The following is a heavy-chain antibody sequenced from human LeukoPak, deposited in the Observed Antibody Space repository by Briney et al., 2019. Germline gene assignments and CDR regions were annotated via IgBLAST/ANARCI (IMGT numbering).Heavy chain of an antibody. CDR2: ICANGGST. J-gene: IGHJ4*02. CDR3: VKDLYKGDSASWYFFHY. CDR1: GFIISDYA. D-gene: IGHD6-13*01. Sequence: GGSLRLSCSASGFIISDYAMHWVRQAPGKGPEYDSGICANGGSTYYADSVKGRFTISRDTSKNTLYLQMSSLRAEDTAIYYCVKDLYKGDSASWYFFHYWGQGTLVTISS. V-gene: IGHV3-64D*06.